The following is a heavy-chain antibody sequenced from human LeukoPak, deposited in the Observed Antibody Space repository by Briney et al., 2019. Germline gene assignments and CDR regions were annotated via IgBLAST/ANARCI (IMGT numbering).Heavy chain of an antibody. Sequence: TSETLSLTCTVSGGSIISYYWSWIRQPPGKGLEWIGYIYYSGSTNYNPSLKSRVTISVDTSKNQFSLKLSSVTAADTAVYYCARHTGIAVAVNYYYYGMDVWGQGTTVIVSS. J-gene: IGHJ6*02. D-gene: IGHD6-19*01. CDR2: IYYSGST. CDR1: GGSIISYY. CDR3: ARHTGIAVAVNYYYYGMDV. V-gene: IGHV4-59*08.